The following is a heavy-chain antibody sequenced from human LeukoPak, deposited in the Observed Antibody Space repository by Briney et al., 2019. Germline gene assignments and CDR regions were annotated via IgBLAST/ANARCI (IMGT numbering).Heavy chain of an antibody. Sequence: PGGSLRLSCAASGFTFSSYSMNWVRQAPGKGLEWVSSISSSSSYIYYADSVKGRFTISRDNAKNSLYLQMNSLRAEDTAVYYCARDGRYSIYYGTDVWGQGTTVTVSS. J-gene: IGHJ6*02. CDR3: ARDGRYSIYYGTDV. CDR2: ISSSSSYI. CDR1: GFTFSSYS. V-gene: IGHV3-21*01. D-gene: IGHD6-13*01.